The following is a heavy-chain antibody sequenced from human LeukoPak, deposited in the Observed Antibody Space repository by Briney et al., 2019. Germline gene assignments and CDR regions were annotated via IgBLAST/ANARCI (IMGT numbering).Heavy chain of an antibody. Sequence: GRSLRLSCAASGFTFSSCSMHWVRQAPGKGLEWVAVISYDGSEKYYADSVKGRFTISRDNSKNFLYLQMNSLRAEDSALYYCARDPAHYLRYGYFDYWGQGTLVTVSS. CDR1: GFTFSSCS. J-gene: IGHJ4*02. D-gene: IGHD4-17*01. V-gene: IGHV3-30*03. CDR2: ISYDGSEK. CDR3: ARDPAHYLRYGYFDY.